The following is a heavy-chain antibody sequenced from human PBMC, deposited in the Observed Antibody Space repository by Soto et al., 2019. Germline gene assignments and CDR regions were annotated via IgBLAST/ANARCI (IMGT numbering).Heavy chain of an antibody. CDR3: ARDRGNSWSSYFGLDV. D-gene: IGHD3-10*01. CDR1: GDSASSGRFY. V-gene: IGHV4-61*01. CDR2: ITYNGRT. J-gene: IGHJ6*02. Sequence: SETLSLTCTVSGDSASSGRFYLSWVRQSPGRTLEWIGYITYNGRTKYSPSLQSRLSISMDTSKNQVSMRLTSVTAADTAVYYCARDRGNSWSSYFGLDVWGQGTTVTVSS.